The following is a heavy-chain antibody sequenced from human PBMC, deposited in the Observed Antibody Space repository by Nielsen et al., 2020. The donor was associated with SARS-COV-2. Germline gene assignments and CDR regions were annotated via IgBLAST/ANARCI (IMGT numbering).Heavy chain of an antibody. V-gene: IGHV3-49*03. CDR3: VRGHMDV. CDR2: IRSKGNGGTT. J-gene: IGHJ6*03. Sequence: GESLKICCTGSGFTFGDSLMSWFRQAPGKGLEWVGFIRSKGNGGTTEYVASVEGRFSISRDDSKSITYLQMNSLNIEDTGVYYCVRGHMDVWGKGTTVTVSS. CDR1: GFTFGDSL.